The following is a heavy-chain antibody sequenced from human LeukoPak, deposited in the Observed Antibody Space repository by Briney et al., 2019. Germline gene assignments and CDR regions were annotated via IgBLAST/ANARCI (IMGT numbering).Heavy chain of an antibody. CDR1: GCFFINYW. D-gene: IGHD4/OR15-4a*01. V-gene: IGHV5-51*01. Sequence: GESLKISCKGSGCFFINYWIAWVRQLPGKGLEWMGSIYPDDSDTRYSPSFQGQVSISADKSINSAYLPWSSLKASDTAIYYRATSRYVADGVYYTQDDSWGQGTLVTVSS. CDR2: IYPDDSDT. J-gene: IGHJ5*01. CDR3: ATSRYVADGVYYTQDDS.